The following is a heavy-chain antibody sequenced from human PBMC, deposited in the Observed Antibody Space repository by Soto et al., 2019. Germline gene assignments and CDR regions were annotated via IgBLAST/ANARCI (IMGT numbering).Heavy chain of an antibody. CDR1: GASTSRDY. Sequence: SETLSHSCHVSGASTSRDYWSWIRQPAGKGLEWIGRIDRTGRTNYNPSLMSRVRISIDTAKSHISLKVTSLTAAATALYFCARDDVRQASLDMWGQGILVAVS. CDR3: ARDDVRQASLDM. V-gene: IGHV4-4*07. D-gene: IGHD6-6*01. CDR2: IDRTGRT. J-gene: IGHJ4*02.